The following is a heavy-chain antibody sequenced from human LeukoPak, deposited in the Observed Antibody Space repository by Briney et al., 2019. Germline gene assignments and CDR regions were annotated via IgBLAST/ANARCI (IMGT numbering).Heavy chain of an antibody. CDR1: GGSISSYY. J-gene: IGHJ4*02. Sequence: SETLSLTCTVSGGSISSYYWSWIRQPAGKGLEWIGRIYTSGSTNYNPSLKSRVTMSVDTSKNQLSLKLSSVTAADTAVYYCARDSPIYDFWSGPYFDYWGQGTLVTVSS. D-gene: IGHD3-3*01. CDR2: IYTSGST. V-gene: IGHV4-4*07. CDR3: ARDSPIYDFWSGPYFDY.